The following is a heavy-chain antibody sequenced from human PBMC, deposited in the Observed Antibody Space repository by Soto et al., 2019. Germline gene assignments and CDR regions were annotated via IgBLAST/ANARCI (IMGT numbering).Heavy chain of an antibody. V-gene: IGHV1-8*01. CDR3: ARSFWSGNDAFDI. J-gene: IGHJ3*02. CDR1: GYTFTSYD. CDR2: MNPNSGNT. D-gene: IGHD3-3*01. Sequence: ASVKVACKASGYTFTSYDINWVRQATGQGLEWMGWMNPNSGNTGYAQKFQGRVTMTTDTSMSTAYMELRSLRSDDTAVYYCARSFWSGNDAFDIWGQGTMVTVSS.